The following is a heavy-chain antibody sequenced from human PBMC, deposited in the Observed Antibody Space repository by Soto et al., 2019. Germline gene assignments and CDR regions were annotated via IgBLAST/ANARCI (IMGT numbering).Heavy chain of an antibody. CDR3: ARGFYYDRGIYYFDY. J-gene: IGHJ4*02. D-gene: IGHD3-22*01. CDR1: GFTVSSNY. Sequence: GGSLRLSCAASGFTVSSNYMSWVRQAPGKGLEWVSVIYSGGSTYYADSVKGRSTISRDNSKNTLYLQMNSLRAEDTAVYYCARGFYYDRGIYYFDYWGQGTLVTVSS. CDR2: IYSGGST. V-gene: IGHV3-53*01.